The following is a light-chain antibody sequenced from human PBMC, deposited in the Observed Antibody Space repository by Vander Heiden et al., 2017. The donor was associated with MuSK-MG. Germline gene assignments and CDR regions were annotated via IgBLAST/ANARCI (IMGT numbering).Light chain of an antibody. Sequence: DIQMTQSPSSLSASVGDRVTITCQASQDISNYLNWYQQKPGKAPKLLIYDASNLETGVPSRLSGSGSGTDFTFTISSLQPEDIATYYCQQYDNLLPLTFGGGTKVXIK. J-gene: IGKJ4*01. CDR1: QDISNY. CDR3: QQYDNLLPLT. V-gene: IGKV1-33*01. CDR2: DAS.